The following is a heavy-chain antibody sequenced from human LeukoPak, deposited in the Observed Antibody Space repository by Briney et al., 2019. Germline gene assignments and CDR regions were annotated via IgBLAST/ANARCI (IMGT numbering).Heavy chain of an antibody. CDR3: ARDRVRTSLQDAFDI. V-gene: IGHV3-9*01. CDR2: ISWNSGRI. D-gene: IGHD5-24*01. CDR1: GHTYYEYD. J-gene: IGHJ3*02. Sequence: GGSQRLSCAASGHTYYEYDKHGVRHARGKGLEGVSGISWNSGRIVYADSVKGRYNIYRDNAKNSLYLQMNSLRAEDTAVYYCARDRVRTSLQDAFDIWGQGTMVTVSS.